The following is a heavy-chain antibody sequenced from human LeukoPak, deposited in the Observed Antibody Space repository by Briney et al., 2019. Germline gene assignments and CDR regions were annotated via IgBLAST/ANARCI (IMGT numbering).Heavy chain of an antibody. CDR2: ISSSGSTI. Sequence: GGSLRLLCAPSGFTFRNYWMNWVRQAPGKGLEWVSYISSSGSTIYYADSVKGRFTISRDNAKNSQYLQMNSLRAEDTAVYYCASLPPRGYDYLGTLDYWGQGTLVTVSS. D-gene: IGHD5-12*01. V-gene: IGHV3-48*04. J-gene: IGHJ4*02. CDR3: ASLPPRGYDYLGTLDY. CDR1: GFTFRNYW.